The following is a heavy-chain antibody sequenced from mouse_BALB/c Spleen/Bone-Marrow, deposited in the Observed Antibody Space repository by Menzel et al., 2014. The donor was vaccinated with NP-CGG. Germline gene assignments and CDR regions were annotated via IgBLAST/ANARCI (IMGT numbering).Heavy chain of an antibody. CDR1: GYTFTRYY. Sequence: QVQLQQPGAELVKPGASVKLSCKASGYTFTRYYMYWVKQRPGQGLEWIGGINPYNGGTHFNEKFKSKATLTVDKSSSTAYMQLNSLTSEDFAVYYCSLLGDYWGQGTTLTVSS. CDR2: INPYNGGT. V-gene: IGHV1-53*01. J-gene: IGHJ2*01. CDR3: SLLGDY. D-gene: IGHD1-1*01.